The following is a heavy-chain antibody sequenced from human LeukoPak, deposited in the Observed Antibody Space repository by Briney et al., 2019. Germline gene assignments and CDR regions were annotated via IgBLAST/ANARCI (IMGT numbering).Heavy chain of an antibody. CDR3: ARQDGSALYYFDY. CDR2: IYPTDSDT. Sequence: PGESLKISCRASGYRFTYSWIAWVRQMPGEGLEWMGVIYPTDSDTRYSPSFQGQVTISVDKSISTAYLQWRSLKASDTAAYYCARQDGSALYYFDYWGQGTLVTVSS. D-gene: IGHD5-24*01. CDR1: GYRFTYSW. J-gene: IGHJ4*02. V-gene: IGHV5-51*01.